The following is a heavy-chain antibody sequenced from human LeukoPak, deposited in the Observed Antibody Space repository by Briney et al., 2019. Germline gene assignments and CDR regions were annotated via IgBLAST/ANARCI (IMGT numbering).Heavy chain of an antibody. V-gene: IGHV1-18*04. CDR2: ISAYNGNT. Sequence: ASVKVSCKASGYTSTGYYMHWVRQAPGQGLEWMGWISAYNGNTNYAQKLQGRVTMTTDTSTSTAYMELRSLRSDDTAVYYCARDQGGGYSYGPAEYWGQGTLVTVSS. D-gene: IGHD5-18*01. CDR1: GYTSTGYY. J-gene: IGHJ4*02. CDR3: ARDQGGGYSYGPAEY.